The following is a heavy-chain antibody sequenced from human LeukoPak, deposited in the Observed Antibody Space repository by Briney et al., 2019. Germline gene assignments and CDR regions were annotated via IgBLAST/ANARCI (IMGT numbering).Heavy chain of an antibody. CDR1: GFSLSTSGVG. V-gene: IGHV2-5*01. D-gene: IGHD3-3*01. J-gene: IGHJ4*02. CDR2: IYWNDDK. Sequence: SGPTLVNPTQTLTLTCTFSGFSLSTSGVGVGWIRQPPGKALEWLALIYWNDDKRYSPSLKSRLTITKDTSKNQVVLTMTNMDPVDTATYYCAHSASITIFGVVTMGFDYWGQGTLVTVSS. CDR3: AHSASITIFGVVTMGFDY.